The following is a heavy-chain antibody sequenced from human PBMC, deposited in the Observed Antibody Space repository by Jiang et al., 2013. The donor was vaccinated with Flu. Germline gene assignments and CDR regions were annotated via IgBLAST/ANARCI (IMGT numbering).Heavy chain of an antibody. CDR1: GLTFSSYA. Sequence: QLVESGGGLVQPGGSLRLSCAVSGLTFSSYAMSWVRQAPGKGLEWISSISSSGDDTYYADSVKGRFTISRDNSKNTLFLQMNNLRAEDTAVYFCAKVGYWGQGTLVTVSS. CDR2: ISSSGDDT. J-gene: IGHJ4*02. CDR3: AKVGY. V-gene: IGHV3-23*04.